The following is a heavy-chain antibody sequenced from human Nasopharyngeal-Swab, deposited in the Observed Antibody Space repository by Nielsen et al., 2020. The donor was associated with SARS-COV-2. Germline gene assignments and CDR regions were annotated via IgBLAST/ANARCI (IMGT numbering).Heavy chain of an antibody. CDR2: INHSGST. J-gene: IGHJ3*02. CDR3: ARPRPTNGYYDDSSAYTSGAFDI. V-gene: IGHV4-34*01. D-gene: IGHD3-22*01. Sequence: SETLSLTCAVYGGSFSGYYWSWIRQPPGKGLEWIGEINHSGSTNYNPSLKSRVTISVDKSKTQFSLKLSSVTAADTAVYYCARPRPTNGYYDDSSAYTSGAFDIWGQGTMVTVSS. CDR1: GGSFSGYY.